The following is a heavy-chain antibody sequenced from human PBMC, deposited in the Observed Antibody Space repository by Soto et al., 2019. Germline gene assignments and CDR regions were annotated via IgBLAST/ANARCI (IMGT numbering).Heavy chain of an antibody. CDR2: ISAYNGNT. CDR3: ARDGSDYGDYNWFDP. CDR1: GYTFTSYG. J-gene: IGHJ5*02. D-gene: IGHD4-17*01. Sequence: ASVKVSCKASGYTFTSYGISWMRQAPGQGLEWMGWISAYNGNTNYAQKLQGRVTMTTDTSTSTAYMELRSLRSDDTAVYYCARDGSDYGDYNWFDPWGQGTLVTVSS. V-gene: IGHV1-18*01.